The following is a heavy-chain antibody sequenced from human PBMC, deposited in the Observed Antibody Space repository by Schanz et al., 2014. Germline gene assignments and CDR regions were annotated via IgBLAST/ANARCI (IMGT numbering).Heavy chain of an antibody. V-gene: IGHV3-53*01. CDR1: GFTVSTNY. D-gene: IGHD5-18*01. CDR2: LYTGGST. CDR3: ARRSVSPSGNSYGYVVAWFDP. Sequence: EVQLVESGGGLIHPGGSLRLSCAVSGFTVSTNYMTWVRQAPGKGLECVSVLYTGGSTFYAESVRGRFFISRDSSKNTLFLHMNSLRAEDTAVYYCARRSVSPSGNSYGYVVAWFDPWGQGTLVTVSS. J-gene: IGHJ5*02.